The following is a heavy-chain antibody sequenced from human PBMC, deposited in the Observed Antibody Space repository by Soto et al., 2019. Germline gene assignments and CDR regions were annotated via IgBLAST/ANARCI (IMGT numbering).Heavy chain of an antibody. CDR2: IDHSGYT. D-gene: IGHD3-3*01. J-gene: IGHJ5*02. Sequence: QVQLQQWGAGLLKPSETLSLTCAVYGGSFSGYYWNSIRQPPGKGLEWIGEIDHSGYTNYNPSLKSRVTISVDTSKNQFSLRLTSVTAADTAVYYCARVRDWFDPWGQGTLVTVSS. CDR1: GGSFSGYY. CDR3: ARVRDWFDP. V-gene: IGHV4-34*01.